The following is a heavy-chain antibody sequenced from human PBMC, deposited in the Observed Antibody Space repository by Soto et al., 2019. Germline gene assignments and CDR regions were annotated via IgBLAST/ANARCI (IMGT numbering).Heavy chain of an antibody. Sequence: EVQLLESGGGLVQPGGSLRLSCAASGFTFNTCAMTWVRQAPGKGLEWVSGFSNNETGTHYADSVKGRFTISRDNSKNTLFVQMNSLRAEDTAVYYCAKVAIVGNSYFDYWGQGALVTVSS. CDR3: AKVAIVGNSYFDY. CDR2: FSNNETGT. D-gene: IGHD1-1*01. CDR1: GFTFNTCA. J-gene: IGHJ4*02. V-gene: IGHV3-23*01.